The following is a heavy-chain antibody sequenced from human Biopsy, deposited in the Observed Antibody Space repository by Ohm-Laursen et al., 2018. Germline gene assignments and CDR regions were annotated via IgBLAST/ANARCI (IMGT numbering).Heavy chain of an antibody. Sequence: SLRLSCAASGFTFSSYGIHWVRQAPGKGLEWVAVICYDGSNKYSADSVKGRFPISRDNSKNTVYLQMNSLRAADTAVYYCARDRYYGSESYYSHYNMDVWGQGTTVSVSS. J-gene: IGHJ6*02. D-gene: IGHD3-10*01. CDR3: ARDRYYGSESYYSHYNMDV. CDR2: ICYDGSNK. V-gene: IGHV3-33*01. CDR1: GFTFSSYG.